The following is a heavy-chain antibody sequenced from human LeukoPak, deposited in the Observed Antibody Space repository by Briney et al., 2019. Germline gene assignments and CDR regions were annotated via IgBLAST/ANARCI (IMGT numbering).Heavy chain of an antibody. D-gene: IGHD3-10*01. CDR2: ISYDGSNK. V-gene: IGHV3-30*18. CDR3: AKDHYYGSGSYFPFDY. CDR1: GFTFSSYG. Sequence: GGSLRLSCAASGFTFSSYGMNWVRQAPGKGLEGVAVISYDGSNKYYADSVKGRFTISRDNSNNTLYLQMNSLRAEDTAVYYCAKDHYYGSGSYFPFDYWGQGTLVTVSS. J-gene: IGHJ4*02.